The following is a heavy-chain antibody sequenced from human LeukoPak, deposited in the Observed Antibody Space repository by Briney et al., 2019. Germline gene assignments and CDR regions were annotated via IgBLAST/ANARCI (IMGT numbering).Heavy chain of an antibody. Sequence: PSETLSLTCTVSGGSISSSSYYWGWIRQPPGKGLEWIGSIYYSGSTYYNPSLKSRVTISVDTSKNQFSLKLSSVTAADTAVYYCEHPHNWGGSTAVDKFDYWGQGTLVTVSS. V-gene: IGHV4-39*01. CDR3: EHPHNWGGSTAVDKFDY. J-gene: IGHJ4*02. CDR2: IYYSGST. D-gene: IGHD7-27*01. CDR1: GGSISSSSYY.